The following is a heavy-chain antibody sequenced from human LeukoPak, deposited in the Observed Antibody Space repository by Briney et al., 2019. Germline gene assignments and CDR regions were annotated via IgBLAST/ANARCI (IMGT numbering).Heavy chain of an antibody. CDR3: ARVTSLLVMDV. CDR1: GGTFISYA. V-gene: IGHV1-69*01. CDR2: IIPIFGTA. J-gene: IGHJ6*03. D-gene: IGHD6-6*01. Sequence: SVKVSCKASGGTFISYAISWVRQAPGQGREWMGGIIPIFGTANYAQKFQGRVTITADESTSTAYMELSSLRSEDTAVYYCARVTSLLVMDVWGKGTTVTVSS.